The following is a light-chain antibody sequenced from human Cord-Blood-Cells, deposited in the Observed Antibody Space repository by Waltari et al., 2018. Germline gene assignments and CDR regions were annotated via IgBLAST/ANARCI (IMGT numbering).Light chain of an antibody. Sequence: QSALTQPASVSGSPGQSITISCTGTSSDVGSYNLVSWYQQNPGQAPKLMIYEVSKRPSGVSNRCSGSKSGNTASLTISGLQAEDEADYYCCSYAGSSTLVFGGGTKLTVL. CDR2: EVS. V-gene: IGLV2-23*02. J-gene: IGLJ2*01. CDR1: SSDVGSYNL. CDR3: CSYAGSSTLV.